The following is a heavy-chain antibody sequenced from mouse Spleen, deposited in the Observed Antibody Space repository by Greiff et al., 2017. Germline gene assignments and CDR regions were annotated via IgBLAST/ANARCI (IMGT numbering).Heavy chain of an antibody. D-gene: IGHD3-1*01. CDR3: ARQLGPVFDY. J-gene: IGHJ2*01. V-gene: IGHV5-9-3*01. CDR2: ISSGGGNT. Sequence: EVQVVESGGGLVKRGGSLKLSCAASGFTFSSYAMSWVRQTPEKRLEWVATISSGGGNTYYPDSVKGRFTISRDNAKNTLYLQMSSLKSEDTAMYYCARQLGPVFDYWGQGTTLTVSS. CDR1: GFTFSSYA.